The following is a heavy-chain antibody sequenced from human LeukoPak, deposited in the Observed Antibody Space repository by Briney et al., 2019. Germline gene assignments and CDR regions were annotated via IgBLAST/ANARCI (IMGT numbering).Heavy chain of an antibody. CDR2: ISHTGVT. Sequence: RASETLSLTCAVYGGSFSGYYWTLIRQTPGKGLEWIGEISHTGVTGSNPSLKSRVTIFVDSSKKQFSLRMTSVTAADTGVYYCARVPDITARPCDTWGPGTLVTVSS. CDR1: GGSFSGYY. V-gene: IGHV4-34*01. D-gene: IGHD1-1*01. CDR3: ARVPDITARPCDT. J-gene: IGHJ5*02.